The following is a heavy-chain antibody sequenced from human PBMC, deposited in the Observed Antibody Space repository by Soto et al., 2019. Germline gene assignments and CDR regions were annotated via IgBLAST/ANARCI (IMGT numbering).Heavy chain of an antibody. CDR2: IDTGTRHV. D-gene: IGHD4-17*01. J-gene: IGHJ4*02. Sequence: GGSLRLSCAASGFTFSSSDMNWVRQAPGKGPEWVSSIDTGTRHVYYADSVRGRFTISRDDAKNSLYLQMNSLRVEDTALYYCARRTVTTYHYFDYWGQGTLVTVSS. CDR3: ARRTVTTYHYFDY. CDR1: GFTFSSSD. V-gene: IGHV3-21*01.